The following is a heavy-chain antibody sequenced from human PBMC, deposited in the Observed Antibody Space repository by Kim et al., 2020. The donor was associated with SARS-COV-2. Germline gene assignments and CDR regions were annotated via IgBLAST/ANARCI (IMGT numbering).Heavy chain of an antibody. V-gene: IGHV4-59*08. CDR2: IYYTGSP. CDR3: ARLARLASTGHHFDI. J-gene: IGHJ4*02. Sequence: SETLSLTCTVSGGSLSNHYWSWIRRSPAMRLEWIAYIYYTGSPMYNPSLESRVTISVDTSKRQFSLRLDSVTAADTAVYYCARLARLASTGHHFDIWGQG. D-gene: IGHD1-1*01. CDR1: GGSLSNHY.